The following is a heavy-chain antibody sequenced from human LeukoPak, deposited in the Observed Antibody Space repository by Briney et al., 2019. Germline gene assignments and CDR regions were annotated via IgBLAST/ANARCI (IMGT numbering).Heavy chain of an antibody. CDR2: IYYSGST. V-gene: IGHV4-39*01. CDR1: GASISNTSYY. Sequence: SETLSLTCIVSGASISNTSYYWGWIRQPPGKGLEWIGNIYYSGSTYYNPSLKSRVTISIDTSENQFSLNLSSVTAADTAVYYCARHLWGSCWHLDYWGQGTLVTVSS. J-gene: IGHJ4*02. CDR3: ARHLWGSCWHLDY. D-gene: IGHD6-19*01.